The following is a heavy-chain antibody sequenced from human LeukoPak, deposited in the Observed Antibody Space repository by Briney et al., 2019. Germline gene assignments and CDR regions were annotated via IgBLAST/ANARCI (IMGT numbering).Heavy chain of an antibody. CDR1: GYTFTSYG. CDR2: ISAYNGNT. CDR3: ARAHYYDSSGYSSPTPFDY. Sequence: GASVKVSCKASGYTFTSYGISWVRQAPGQGLEWMGWISAYNGNTNYAQKLQGRVTMTTDTSTSTAYMELRSLRSDDTAVYYCARAHYYDSSGYSSPTPFDYWGQGTLVTVSS. D-gene: IGHD3-22*01. V-gene: IGHV1-18*01. J-gene: IGHJ4*02.